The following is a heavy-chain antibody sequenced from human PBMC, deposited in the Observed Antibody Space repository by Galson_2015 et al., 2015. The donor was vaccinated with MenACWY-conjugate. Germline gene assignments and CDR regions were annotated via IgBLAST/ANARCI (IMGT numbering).Heavy chain of an antibody. CDR1: GGSFSGYY. D-gene: IGHD3-10*01. J-gene: IGHJ6*02. V-gene: IGHV4-34*01. Sequence: SETLSLTCAVYGGSFSGYYWSWIRQPPGKGLEWIGDINHSGSTNYNPSLKSRVTISVDTSKNQFSLKLSSVAAADTAVYYCARAPKVLSAYYYYYYGMDVWGQGTTVTVSS. CDR3: ARAPKVLSAYYYYYYGMDV. CDR2: INHSGST.